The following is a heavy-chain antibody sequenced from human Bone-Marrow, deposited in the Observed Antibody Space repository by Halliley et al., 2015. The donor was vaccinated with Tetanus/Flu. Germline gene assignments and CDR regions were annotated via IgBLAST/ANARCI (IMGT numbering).Heavy chain of an antibody. J-gene: IGHJ4*02. Sequence: GLVKPSGTLSLTCTVSGDAISTYYWSWIRQPPGKGLEWIGYIYYNGISNSNPSLKSRVAISLDTSKNQFSLRLTSVTAADTAMYYCARGDQWAVRFDYWGQGALVTVSS. V-gene: IGHV4-59*01. D-gene: IGHD6-19*01. CDR2: IYYNGIS. CDR1: GDAISTYY. CDR3: ARGDQWAVRFDY.